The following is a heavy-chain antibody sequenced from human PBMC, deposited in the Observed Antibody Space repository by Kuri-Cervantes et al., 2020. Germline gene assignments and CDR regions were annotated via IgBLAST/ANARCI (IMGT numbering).Heavy chain of an antibody. V-gene: IGHV3-74*01. D-gene: IGHD4-17*01. Sequence: GGSLRLSCAASGFTFDDYAMHWVRQAPGKGLEWVSGINSDGSSTSYADSVKGRFILSRDNAKNSLYLLMNGLRVEDTAVYYCARGATVTPSDAFDIWGQGTMVTVSS. J-gene: IGHJ3*02. CDR3: ARGATVTPSDAFDI. CDR2: INSDGSST. CDR1: GFTFDDYA.